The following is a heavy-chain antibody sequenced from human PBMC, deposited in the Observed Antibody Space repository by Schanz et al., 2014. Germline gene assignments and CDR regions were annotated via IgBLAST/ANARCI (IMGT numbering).Heavy chain of an antibody. J-gene: IGHJ4*02. D-gene: IGHD3-10*01. V-gene: IGHV3-23*01. Sequence: EVQLLESGGGLVQPGGSLRLSCAASGFTFSSYAMSWVRQAPGKGLEWVSGISGSGASTYYADSVKGRFTISRDNSNKTVDLQMNSLRAEDAALYYCVRDELLWFGEVLSLDYWGQGALVTGSS. CDR1: GFTFSSYA. CDR2: ISGSGAST. CDR3: VRDELLWFGEVLSLDY.